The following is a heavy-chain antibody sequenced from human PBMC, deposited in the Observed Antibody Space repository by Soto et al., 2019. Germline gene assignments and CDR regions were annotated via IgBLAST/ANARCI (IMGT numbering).Heavy chain of an antibody. CDR3: AKDAVYNDGLWLMDH. V-gene: IGHV3-23*05. D-gene: IGHD2-21*01. J-gene: IGHJ4*02. CDR1: GLPHSNFA. Sequence: EVQLLESGGGLVQPGGSLRLSCNASGLPHSNFAMMWVRQAPGKGLECVSGIYGSGRGIEYADSVKGRFTISRDNSKNTVYLQMTDLRADDTAVYYCAKDAVYNDGLWLMDHWGQGTQVTVSS. CDR2: IYGSGRGI.